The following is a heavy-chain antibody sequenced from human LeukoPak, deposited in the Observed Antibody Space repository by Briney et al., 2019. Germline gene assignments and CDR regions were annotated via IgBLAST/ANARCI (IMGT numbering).Heavy chain of an antibody. CDR3: AGGAGYSYVPFDY. J-gene: IGHJ4*02. V-gene: IGHV4-59*01. Sequence: SETLSLTCTVSGGSISSYYWSWIRQPPGKGLEWIGYIYYSGSTNYNPSLKSRVTISVDTSKNQFSLKLSSVTAADTAVYYCAGGAGYSYVPFDYWGQETLVTVSS. CDR2: IYYSGST. D-gene: IGHD5-18*01. CDR1: GGSISSYY.